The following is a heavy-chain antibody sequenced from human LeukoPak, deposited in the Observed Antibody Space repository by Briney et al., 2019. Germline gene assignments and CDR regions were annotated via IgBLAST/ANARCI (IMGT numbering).Heavy chain of an antibody. D-gene: IGHD4-17*01. CDR2: INAGNGNT. Sequence: ASVKVSCTASGYTFTIYAMHWVRQAPGQRLEWMGWINAGNGNTKYSQKFQGRVTITRDTSASTAYMELSSLRSEDTAVYYCARSTVTTIPSDYWGQGTLVTVSS. CDR1: GYTFTIYA. V-gene: IGHV1-3*01. CDR3: ARSTVTTIPSDY. J-gene: IGHJ4*02.